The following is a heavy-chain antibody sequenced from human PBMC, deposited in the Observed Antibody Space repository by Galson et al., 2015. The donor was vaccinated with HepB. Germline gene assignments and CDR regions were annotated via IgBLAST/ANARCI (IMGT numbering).Heavy chain of an antibody. V-gene: IGHV5-10-1*01. CDR2: IDLSDSYT. Sequence: QSGAEVKKPGESLRISCKGSGYSFNTYWISWVRQMPGKGLEWMGRIDLSDSYTKYSPSFQGHVIILGDKSLSTAYLQWSSLKASDTAMYYCARSSMTVSGTHYWGQGTLVTVSS. J-gene: IGHJ4*02. CDR1: GYSFNTYW. CDR3: ARSSMTVSGTHY. D-gene: IGHD6-19*01.